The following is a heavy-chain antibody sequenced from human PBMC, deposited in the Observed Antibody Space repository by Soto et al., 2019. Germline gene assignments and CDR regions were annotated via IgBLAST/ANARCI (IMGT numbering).Heavy chain of an antibody. Sequence: SVKVSCKASGGTFSSYAISWVRQAPGQGLEWMGGIIPICGTANYAQKFQGRVTITADESTSTAYMELSSVRSEDTAGYYCARDWVLYCSSTSCYNGGNYYYGMEVWGQGTTVTVSS. CDR1: GGTFSSYA. V-gene: IGHV1-69*13. D-gene: IGHD2-2*02. J-gene: IGHJ6*02. CDR3: ARDWVLYCSSTSCYNGGNYYYGMEV. CDR2: IIPICGTA.